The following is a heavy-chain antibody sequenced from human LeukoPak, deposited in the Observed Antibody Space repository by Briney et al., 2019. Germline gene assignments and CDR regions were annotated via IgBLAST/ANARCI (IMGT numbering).Heavy chain of an antibody. CDR2: MNPNSGNT. CDR1: GYAFTSYD. CDR3: ARSLRGYSFSDIDY. D-gene: IGHD5-18*01. V-gene: IGHV1-8*03. Sequence: GASVKVSCKASGYAFTSYDINWVRPATGQGLEWMGWMNPNSGNTGYAQKFQGRVTITRNTSISTAYMELNSLRSEDTAVYYCARSLRGYSFSDIDYWGQGTLVTVSS. J-gene: IGHJ4*02.